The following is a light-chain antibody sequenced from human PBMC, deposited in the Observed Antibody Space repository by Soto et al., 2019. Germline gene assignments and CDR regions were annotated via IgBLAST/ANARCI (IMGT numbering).Light chain of an antibody. V-gene: IGLV1-51*01. CDR1: SSNIGGKS. J-gene: IGLJ1*01. Sequence: QSVLTQPPSVSAAPGQKVTISCSGSSSNIGGKSGSWYQQLPGTAPKLLIYDDNKRPSGIPDRFSGSKSGTSATLGITGFQTGDEADYYCGSWDSSLSAYVFGTGTKV. CDR2: DDN. CDR3: GSWDSSLSAYV.